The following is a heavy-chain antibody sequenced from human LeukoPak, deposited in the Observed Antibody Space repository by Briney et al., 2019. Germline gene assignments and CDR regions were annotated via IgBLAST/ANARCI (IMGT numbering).Heavy chain of an antibody. Sequence: PSETLSLTCTVSGGSISSYYWSWIRQPPGKGLEWIGYIYTSGSTNYNPSLKSRVTISVDTSKNQFSLKLSSVTAADTAVYYCARASSYDFWSGYLGWFDPWGQGTLVTVSS. D-gene: IGHD3-3*01. J-gene: IGHJ5*02. CDR3: ARASSYDFWSGYLGWFDP. CDR2: IYTSGST. CDR1: GGSISSYY. V-gene: IGHV4-4*09.